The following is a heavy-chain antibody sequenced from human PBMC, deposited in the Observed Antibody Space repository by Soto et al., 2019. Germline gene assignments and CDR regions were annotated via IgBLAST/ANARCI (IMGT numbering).Heavy chain of an antibody. CDR2: IIPIFGTA. Sequence: QVQLVQSGAEVKKPGSSVKVSCKASGGTFSSYAISWVRQAPGQGLELMGGIIPIFGTAHYAQKCQGRVTITAEESTSTAYMELSSLRSEDTAVYYCARSSDCSSNSCKDDYGMDVWGQGTTVTVSS. CDR1: GGTFSSYA. CDR3: ARSSDCSSNSCKDDYGMDV. V-gene: IGHV1-69*01. J-gene: IGHJ6*02. D-gene: IGHD2-2*01.